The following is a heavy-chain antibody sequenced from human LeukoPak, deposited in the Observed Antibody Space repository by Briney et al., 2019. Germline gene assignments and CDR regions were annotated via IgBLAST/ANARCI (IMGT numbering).Heavy chain of an antibody. CDR1: GDSISSYY. D-gene: IGHD5-12*01. CDR3: ARGLRTPWDDY. Sequence: SETLSLTCTVSGDSISSYYWSWIRQPPGKGLEWIGEINHSGSTNYNPSLKSRVTISVDTSKNQFSLKLSSVTAADTAVYYCARGLRTPWDDYWGQGTLVTVSS. CDR2: INHSGST. V-gene: IGHV4-34*01. J-gene: IGHJ4*02.